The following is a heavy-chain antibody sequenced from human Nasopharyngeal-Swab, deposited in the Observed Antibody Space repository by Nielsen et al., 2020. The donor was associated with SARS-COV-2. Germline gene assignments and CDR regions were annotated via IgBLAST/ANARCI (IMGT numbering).Heavy chain of an antibody. CDR3: AKEGVVGATTGVVY. CDR2: ISYDGSNK. Sequence: GGSLRLSCAASGFTFSSYGMHWVRQAPGKGLEWVAVISYDGSNKYYADSVKGRFTISRDTSKNTLYLQMNSLRAEDTAVYYCAKEGVVGATTGVVYWGQGTLVTVSS. CDR1: GFTFSSYG. D-gene: IGHD1-26*01. J-gene: IGHJ4*02. V-gene: IGHV3-30*18.